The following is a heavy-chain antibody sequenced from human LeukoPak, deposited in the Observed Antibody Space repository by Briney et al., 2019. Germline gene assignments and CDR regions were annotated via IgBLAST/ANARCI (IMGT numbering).Heavy chain of an antibody. J-gene: IGHJ4*02. CDR3: ARGLGYVGSSPYYFDY. CDR2: ISYDGSYK. D-gene: IGHD3-16*01. CDR1: GFTFSSYN. Sequence: PGGSLRLSCAASGFTFSSYNMNWVRQAPGKGLEWVAIISYDGSYKDSADSVKGRFTISRDNSKNTLYLQMNSLRAEDTAFYYCARGLGYVGSSPYYFDYWGQGTLVTVSS. V-gene: IGHV3-30*03.